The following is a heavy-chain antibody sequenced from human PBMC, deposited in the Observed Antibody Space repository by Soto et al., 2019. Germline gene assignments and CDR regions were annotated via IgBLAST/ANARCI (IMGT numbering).Heavy chain of an antibody. V-gene: IGHV1-3*01. CDR3: ATAKTPDDYNYYYYYGMDV. Sequence: ASVKVACKSSGYTFTIYAMHWVRQAPGQRLEWMGWINAGNGNTRYSQKFQGRVTITRDTSASTAYMELSSLRSEDTAVYYCATAKTPDDYNYYYYYGMDVWGQGTTVTVSS. CDR1: GYTFTIYA. CDR2: INAGNGNT. J-gene: IGHJ6*02. D-gene: IGHD4-4*01.